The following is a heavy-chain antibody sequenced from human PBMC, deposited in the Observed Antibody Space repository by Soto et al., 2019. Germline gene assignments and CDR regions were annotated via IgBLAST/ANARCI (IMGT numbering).Heavy chain of an antibody. V-gene: IGHV1-18*01. D-gene: IGHD3-10*01. CDR2: INTYNGNT. CDR3: ARGVGSGTYYNQYNWFDP. J-gene: IGHJ5*02. Sequence: QVQLVQSGAEVKKPGASVKVSCKASGYTFTNYGISWVRQAPGQGLEWMGWINTYNGNTNHAQKLQGRVTMTTDTAMSTAYRELRSLRSDDTAVYYCARGVGSGTYYNQYNWFDPWGQGTLVTVSS. CDR1: GYTFTNYG.